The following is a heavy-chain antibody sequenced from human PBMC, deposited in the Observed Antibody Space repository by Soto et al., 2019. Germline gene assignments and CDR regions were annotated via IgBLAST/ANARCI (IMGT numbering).Heavy chain of an antibody. J-gene: IGHJ4*02. CDR3: ARGPDILTGYPLDY. V-gene: IGHV4-31*03. CDR1: GGSISSGGYY. CDR2: IYYSGST. Sequence: QVQLQESGPGLVKSSRTLSLTCTVSGGSISSGGYYWSWIRQHPGKGLEWIGYIYYSGSTYYNPSRRSRVTISVDTSKNQFSLKLSSVTAADTAVYYCARGPDILTGYPLDYWGQGTLVTVSS. D-gene: IGHD3-9*01.